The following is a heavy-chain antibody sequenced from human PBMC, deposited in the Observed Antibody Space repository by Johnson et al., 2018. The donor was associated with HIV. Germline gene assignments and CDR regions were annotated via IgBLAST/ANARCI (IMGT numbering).Heavy chain of an antibody. Sequence: VQLVESGGGVVQPGGSLRLSCAASGFTFSDYWMHWVRQVPGKGPVWVARIITDGSSIAYLDSVKGRFTISRDNAKNTLYLEMDSLRAEDTALYYCARSPGKDYGGNSGGFNVWGQGTMVTVSS. V-gene: IGHV3-74*01. J-gene: IGHJ3*01. CDR1: GFTFSDYW. CDR3: ARSPGKDYGGNSGGFNV. D-gene: IGHD4-23*01. CDR2: IITDGSSI.